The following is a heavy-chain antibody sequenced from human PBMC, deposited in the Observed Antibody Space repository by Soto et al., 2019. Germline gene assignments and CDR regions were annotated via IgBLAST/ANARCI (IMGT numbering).Heavy chain of an antibody. CDR2: ISADNCNT. J-gene: IGHJ4*02. Sequence: QVQLVQSGAEVKKPGASVKVSCKASGYTFTSYGISWVRQAPGQGLEWMGWISADNCNTNYAQKLQGRVTMTTATSTSTADMELRSVRDDDTAVYFCAGDSPPLDFWGQRTLVTVAS. V-gene: IGHV1-18*01. CDR3: AGDSPPLDF. CDR1: GYTFTSYG.